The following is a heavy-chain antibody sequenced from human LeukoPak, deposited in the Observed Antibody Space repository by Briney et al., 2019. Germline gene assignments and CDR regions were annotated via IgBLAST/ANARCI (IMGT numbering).Heavy chain of an antibody. J-gene: IGHJ4*02. D-gene: IGHD1-26*01. V-gene: IGHV3-33*01. CDR3: ARDGDRVGATNYFDY. CDR1: GFTFSSYG. CDR2: IWYDGSNK. Sequence: GGSLRLSCAASGFTFSSYGMHWVRQAPGKGLEWVAVIWYDGSNKYYADSVKGRFTISRDNSENTLYLQMNSLRAEDTAVYYCARDGDRVGATNYFDYWGQGTLVTVSS.